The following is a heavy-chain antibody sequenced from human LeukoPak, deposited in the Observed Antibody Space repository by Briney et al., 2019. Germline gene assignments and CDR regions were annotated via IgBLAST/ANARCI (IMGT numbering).Heavy chain of an antibody. D-gene: IGHD3-10*01. J-gene: IGHJ6*03. Sequence: SETLSLTCTVSGGSISSYYWSWIRQPAGKGLEWIGRIYTSGSTNYNPSLKSRVTMSVDTSKNQFSLKLSSVTAADTAVYYCARGTNMVRGVIRAGADYYYYMDVWGKGTTVTISS. CDR3: ARGTNMVRGVIRAGADYYYYMDV. CDR2: IYTSGST. CDR1: GGSISSYY. V-gene: IGHV4-4*07.